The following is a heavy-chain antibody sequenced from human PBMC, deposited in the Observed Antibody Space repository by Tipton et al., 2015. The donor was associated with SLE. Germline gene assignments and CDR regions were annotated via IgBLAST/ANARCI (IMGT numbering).Heavy chain of an antibody. J-gene: IGHJ3*02. CDR2: MSPNSGNT. CDR1: GYTFSSYD. CDR3: ARGRVQGVDAFDI. V-gene: IGHV1-8*01. D-gene: IGHD3-10*01. Sequence: QVQLVQSGAEVRKPGASVKVPCKASGYTFSSYDINWVRQATGQGLEWMGWMSPNSGNTGYAQKFQGRVTMTRNTSISTAYMELSSLRSEDTAVYYCARGRVQGVDAFDIWGQGTMVTVSS.